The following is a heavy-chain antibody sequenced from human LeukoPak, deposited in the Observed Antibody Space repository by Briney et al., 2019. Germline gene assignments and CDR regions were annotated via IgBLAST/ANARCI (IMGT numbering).Heavy chain of an antibody. V-gene: IGHV3-48*03. D-gene: IGHD3-3*01. CDR1: GFTFSSYE. CDR2: ISSSGSTI. CDR3: AGDLGDFWSNYFDY. J-gene: IGHJ4*02. Sequence: GGALRISFAAPGFTFSSYEKNWVRQAPGKGLEWVSYISSSGSTIYYADSVKGRFTISRDNAKNSLYLQMNSLRAEDTAVYYCAGDLGDFWSNYFDYWGQGTLVTVSS.